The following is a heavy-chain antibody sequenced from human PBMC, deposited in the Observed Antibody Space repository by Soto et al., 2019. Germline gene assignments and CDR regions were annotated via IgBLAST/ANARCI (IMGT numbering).Heavy chain of an antibody. Sequence: ASVKVSCKASGYTFTSYGISWVRQAPGQGLEWMGWISAYNGNTNYAQKIQGRVTMNTDTSTSTAYKELRSLRSDDTAVYYCARDSPPVDYWGQGTRFTVSS. CDR1: GYTFTSYG. J-gene: IGHJ4*02. CDR3: ARDSPPVDY. CDR2: ISAYNGNT. V-gene: IGHV1-18*01.